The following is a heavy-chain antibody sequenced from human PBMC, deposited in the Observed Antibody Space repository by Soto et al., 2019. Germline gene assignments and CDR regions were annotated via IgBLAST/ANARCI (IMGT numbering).Heavy chain of an antibody. CDR1: DDSISNYY. CDR2: IYYIGST. V-gene: IGHV4-59*01. J-gene: IGHJ5*02. Sequence: SETLSLTCTVSDDSISNYYWSWIRQPPGKGLEWIGSIYYIGSTNYNPSLKSRVTISVDTSQNELSLKLTSVTAADTAVYYCARLGVMVRGSSNWFDPWGQGTLVTV. CDR3: ARLGVMVRGSSNWFDP. D-gene: IGHD3-10*01.